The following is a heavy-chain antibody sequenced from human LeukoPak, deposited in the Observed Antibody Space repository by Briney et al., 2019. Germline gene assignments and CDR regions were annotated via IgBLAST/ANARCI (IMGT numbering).Heavy chain of an antibody. V-gene: IGHV5-51*01. CDR2: IYPGDSDT. Sequence: GESLKISCKGSGYSFTSYWIGWVRQMPGKGLEWMGIIYPGDSDTRYSPSFQGQVTISADKSISTAYLQWSSLKASDTAMYYCARLRSGGYSYGYRSPQLSYFDYWGQGTLVTVSS. CDR3: ARLRSGGYSYGYRSPQLSYFDY. J-gene: IGHJ4*02. D-gene: IGHD5-18*01. CDR1: GYSFTSYW.